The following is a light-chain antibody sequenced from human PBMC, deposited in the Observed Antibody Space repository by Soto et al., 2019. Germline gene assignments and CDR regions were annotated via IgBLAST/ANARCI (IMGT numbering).Light chain of an antibody. J-gene: IGLJ2*01. CDR3: VLYIGSGIL. Sequence: QTVVTQEPSFSVSPGGTVTLTCGLSSGSVSTSYYPSWYQQTPGQAPRTLIYSTNTRSSGVPDRFSGSILGNKAALTITGAQSYDESDYYCVLYIGSGILFGGGTKLTVL. CDR2: STN. V-gene: IGLV8-61*01. CDR1: SGSVSTSYY.